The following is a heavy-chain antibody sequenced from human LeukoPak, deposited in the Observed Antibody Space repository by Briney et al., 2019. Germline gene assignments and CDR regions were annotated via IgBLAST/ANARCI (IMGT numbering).Heavy chain of an antibody. CDR2: ISSSSSYI. CDR3: ARIFWTYAFDI. D-gene: IGHD3/OR15-3a*01. Sequence: GGSLRLSCAASGFTVSSYSMNWVRQAPGKGLEWVSSISSSSSYIYYADSVKGRFTISRDNAKNSLYLQMNSLRAEDTAVYYCARIFWTYAFDIWGQGTMVTVSS. CDR1: GFTVSSYS. V-gene: IGHV3-21*01. J-gene: IGHJ3*02.